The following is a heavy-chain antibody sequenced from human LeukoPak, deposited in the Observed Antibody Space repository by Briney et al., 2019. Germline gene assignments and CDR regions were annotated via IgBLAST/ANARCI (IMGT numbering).Heavy chain of an antibody. J-gene: IGHJ6*03. CDR3: ARQTVGIYRPTPVVTPYYFYYMDV. CDR1: GGTFSSYA. Sequence: SSVKVSCKASGGTFSSYAISWVRQAPGQGLEWMGRIIPIFGTANYAQKFQGRVTITTDESTSTAYMELSSLRSEDTAVYYCARQTVGIYRPTPVVTPYYFYYMDVWGKGTTVTVSS. D-gene: IGHD4-23*01. CDR2: IIPIFGTA. V-gene: IGHV1-69*05.